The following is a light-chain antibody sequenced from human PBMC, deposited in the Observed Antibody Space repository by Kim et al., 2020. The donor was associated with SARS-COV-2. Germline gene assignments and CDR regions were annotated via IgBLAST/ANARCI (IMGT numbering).Light chain of an antibody. Sequence: VFPGERVTLSSRTSQTISRDLAWYQQKPGQAPRLLIYGVSTRATGIPATFTGSGSGTEFTLTISSLQSEDFALYYCQQYNDWPLTFGGGTKVDIK. V-gene: IGKV3-15*01. CDR2: GVS. CDR3: QQYNDWPLT. J-gene: IGKJ4*01. CDR1: QTISRD.